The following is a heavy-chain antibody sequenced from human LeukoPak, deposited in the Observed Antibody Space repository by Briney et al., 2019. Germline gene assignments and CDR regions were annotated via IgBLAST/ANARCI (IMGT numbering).Heavy chain of an antibody. Sequence: KTSETLSLTCAVYGGSFSGYYWSWIRQPPGKGLEWIGEINHSGSTNYNPSLKSRVTISVDTSKNQFSLKLSSVTAADTAVYYCARDSAAGTSPWGQGTLVTVSS. J-gene: IGHJ5*02. V-gene: IGHV4-34*01. CDR1: GGSFSGYY. CDR3: ARDSAAGTSP. CDR2: INHSGST. D-gene: IGHD6-13*01.